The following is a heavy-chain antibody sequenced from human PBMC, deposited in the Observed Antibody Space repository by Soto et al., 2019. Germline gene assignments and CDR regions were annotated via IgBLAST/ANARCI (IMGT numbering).Heavy chain of an antibody. CDR1: GFTFSSYS. CDR3: SREEGLLNWFAP. J-gene: IGHJ5*02. V-gene: IGHV3-48*01. CDR2: ISSSSSTI. Sequence: EVQLVESGGGLVQPGGSLRLSCAASGFTFSSYSMNWVRQAPGKGLEWVSYISSSSSTIYYADSVKGRFTISRDNAKTSLSLQMNSLNAEDTAVYYCSREEGLLNWFAPWDQGTLVTVSS. D-gene: IGHD1-26*01.